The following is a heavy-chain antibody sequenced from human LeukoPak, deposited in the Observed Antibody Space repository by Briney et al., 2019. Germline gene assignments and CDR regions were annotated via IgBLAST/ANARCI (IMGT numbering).Heavy chain of an antibody. V-gene: IGHV1-69*13. D-gene: IGHD3-22*01. CDR1: GGTFSSYA. CDR2: IIPIFGTA. J-gene: IGHJ4*02. CDR3: ASTYYYDSSGYYKPYYFDY. Sequence: AASVTVSCKSSGGTFSSYAISWVRQAPGQGLEWMGGIIPIFGTANYAQKFQGRVTITADESTSTAYMELSSLRSEDTAVYYCASTYYYDSSGYYKPYYFDYWGQGTLVTVSS.